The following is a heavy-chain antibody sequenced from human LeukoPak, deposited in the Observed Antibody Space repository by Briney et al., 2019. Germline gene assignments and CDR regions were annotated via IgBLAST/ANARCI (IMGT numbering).Heavy chain of an antibody. CDR3: ARGQYYYHSGHYLGNFDY. CDR1: GFTFSSYE. V-gene: IGHV3-48*03. Sequence: GGSLRLSCAASGFTFSSYEMNWVRQAPGKGLEWVSYISSSGSTIYYADSVKGRFTISRDNAKNSLYLQMNSLRAEDTAVYYRARGQYYYHSGHYLGNFDYWGPGTLVTVSS. J-gene: IGHJ4*02. CDR2: ISSSGSTI. D-gene: IGHD3-22*01.